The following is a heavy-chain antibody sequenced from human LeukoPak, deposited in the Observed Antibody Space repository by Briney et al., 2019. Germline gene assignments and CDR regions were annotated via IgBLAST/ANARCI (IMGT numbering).Heavy chain of an antibody. V-gene: IGHV3-48*03. Sequence: PWGSLTVSCAASGFTFSSYEMNWVRQAPGKGLEWVSYISSSSNTMYYADSVKGRFTISRDNAKNSLYLQMNSLRDEDTAVYYCARAFNYWGQGTLVAVSS. CDR3: ARAFNY. J-gene: IGHJ4*02. CDR2: ISSSSNTM. CDR1: GFTFSSYE.